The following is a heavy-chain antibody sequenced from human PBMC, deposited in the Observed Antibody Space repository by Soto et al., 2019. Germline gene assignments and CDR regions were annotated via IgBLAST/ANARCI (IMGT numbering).Heavy chain of an antibody. D-gene: IGHD3-10*01. CDR2: INPNSGGT. J-gene: IGHJ3*02. CDR1: GYTFTGYY. Sequence: ASVKVSCKASGYTFTGYYMHWVRQAPGQGLEWMGWINPNSGGTNYAQKFQGRVTMTRDTSISTAYMELSRLRSDDTAVYYCARDLKGYGSAFDIWGQGTMVTVS. CDR3: ARDLKGYGSAFDI. V-gene: IGHV1-2*02.